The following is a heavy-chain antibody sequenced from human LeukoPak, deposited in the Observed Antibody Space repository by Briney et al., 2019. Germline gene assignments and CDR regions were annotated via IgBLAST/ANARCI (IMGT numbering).Heavy chain of an antibody. J-gene: IGHJ1*01. V-gene: IGHV3-15*01. CDR2: IKSKTDGGTA. D-gene: IGHD3-10*01. CDR3: TTMSGSYPAFFQY. CDR1: GFPFSSYA. Sequence: GSLRLSCAASGFPFSSYAMSWVRPAPGKGLEWIGRIKSKTDGGTADYAAPVKGRFIISRDNSENTLYLQINSLKTEDTAVYYCTTMSGSYPAFFQYWGQGTLVTVSS.